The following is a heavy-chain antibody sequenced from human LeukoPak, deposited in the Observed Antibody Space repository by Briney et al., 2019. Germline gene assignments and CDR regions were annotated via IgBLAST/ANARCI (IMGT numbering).Heavy chain of an antibody. D-gene: IGHD3-16*02. CDR3: ARDRGTDPYSPDAFDI. J-gene: IGHJ3*02. CDR2: ISAYNGNT. CDR1: GWSFISFG. V-gene: IGHV1-18*01. Sequence: ASVKVSCLSSGWSFISFGISSVRQAPGQGLEWMGWISAYNGNTNYAQKLQGRVTMTTDTSTSTAYMELRSLRSDDTAVYYCARDRGTDPYSPDAFDIWGQGTMVTVSS.